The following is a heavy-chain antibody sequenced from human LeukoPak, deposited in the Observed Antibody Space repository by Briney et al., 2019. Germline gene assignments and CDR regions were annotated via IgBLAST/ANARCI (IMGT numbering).Heavy chain of an antibody. J-gene: IGHJ5*02. CDR3: ARDEDLGWFDP. CDR1: GGSISSYY. CDR2: IYYSGST. V-gene: IGHV4-59*01. Sequence: PSETLSLTCTVSGGSISSYYWSWIRQPPGKGLEWIGYIYYSGSTNYNPSLKSRVTISVDTSKNQFSLKLSSVTAADTAVYYCARDEDLGWFDPWGQGTLVTVSS.